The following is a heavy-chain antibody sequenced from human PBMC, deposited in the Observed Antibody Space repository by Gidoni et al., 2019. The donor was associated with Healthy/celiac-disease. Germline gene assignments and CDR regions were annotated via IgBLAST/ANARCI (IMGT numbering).Heavy chain of an antibody. Sequence: EVQLVESGAGFVQPGGSLRLACADSGFTCSSYEMNWVRQAPGKGLGWVSYISSGGSTIYYADSVKGRFTISRDNAKNSLYLQMNSLRAEDTAVYYCARSNLYGDYGAFDIWGQGTMVTVSS. CDR1: GFTCSSYE. V-gene: IGHV3-48*03. J-gene: IGHJ3*02. D-gene: IGHD4-17*01. CDR2: ISSGGSTI. CDR3: ARSNLYGDYGAFDI.